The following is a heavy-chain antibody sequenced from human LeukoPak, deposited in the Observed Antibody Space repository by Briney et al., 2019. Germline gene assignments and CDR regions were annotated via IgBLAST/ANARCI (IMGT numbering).Heavy chain of an antibody. CDR3: ARGLPLPTRYNDDTSGYPTHWFDP. CDR2: IYYSGST. J-gene: IGHJ5*02. V-gene: IGHV4-39*07. D-gene: IGHD3-22*01. Sequence: SETLSLTCTVSGGSISSSSYYWGWIRQPPGKGLEWIGSIYYSGSTYYNPSLKSRVTISVDTSKNQFSLKLSSGTAADTAVSYCARGLPLPTRYNDDTSGYPTHWFDPWGQGTLVTVSS. CDR1: GGSISSSSYY.